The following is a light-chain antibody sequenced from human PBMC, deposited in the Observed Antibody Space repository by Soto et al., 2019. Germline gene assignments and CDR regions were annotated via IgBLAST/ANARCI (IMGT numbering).Light chain of an antibody. Sequence: PVLTHPASVSGSPGQSLPISCTGTSSDFGAYDFVSWYQQHPDKAPKLMIYEVSNRPSGVSNHFSGSKSVNTATLTISGLQAEDEADYCCSSYTSRSTRVFGTGTKVTVL. V-gene: IGLV2-14*03. CDR2: EVS. CDR1: SSDFGAYDF. J-gene: IGLJ1*01. CDR3: SSYTSRSTRV.